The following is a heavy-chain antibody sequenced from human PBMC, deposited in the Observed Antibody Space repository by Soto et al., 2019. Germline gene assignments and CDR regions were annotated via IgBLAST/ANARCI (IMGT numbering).Heavy chain of an antibody. CDR3: ASDPGGSSCWFDP. J-gene: IGHJ5*02. CDR1: GYTFTGYY. Sequence: ASVKVSCKASGYTFTGYYMHWVRQAPGQGLEWMGWINPNSGGTNYAQKFQGRVTMTRDTSISTAYMELSRLRSDDTAVYYCASDPGGSSCWFDPWGQGTLVTVSS. CDR2: INPNSGGT. D-gene: IGHD6-13*01. V-gene: IGHV1-2*02.